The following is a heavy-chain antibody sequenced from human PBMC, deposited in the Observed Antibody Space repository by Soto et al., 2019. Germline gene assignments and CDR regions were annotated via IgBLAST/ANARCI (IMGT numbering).Heavy chain of an antibody. V-gene: IGHV1-69*01. CDR2: IIPIFGTA. D-gene: IGHD1-26*01. Sequence: QVQLVQSGAAVKKPGSSVKVSCHASGGTFSSYSINWVRQAPGQGLEWMGEIIPIFGTANYAQKFQGRVTITADESTSTAYMELSSLRSADTAVYYCARDGGRHSGGIDYWGQGTLVTVSS. J-gene: IGHJ4*02. CDR3: ARDGGRHSGGIDY. CDR1: GGTFSSYS.